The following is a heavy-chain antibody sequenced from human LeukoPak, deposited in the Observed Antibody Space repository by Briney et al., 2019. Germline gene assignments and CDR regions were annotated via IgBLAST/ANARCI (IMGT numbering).Heavy chain of an antibody. D-gene: IGHD6-6*01. CDR2: IIPIFGTA. CDR3: ARDLDGYSSSSVVYFDY. CDR1: GYTFIDYY. V-gene: IGHV1-69*05. Sequence: SVKVSCKASGYTFIDYYIHWVRQAPGQGLEWMGRIIPIFGTANYAQKFQGRVTITTDESTSTAYMELSSLRSEDTAVYYCARDLDGYSSSSVVYFDYWGQGTLVTVSS. J-gene: IGHJ4*02.